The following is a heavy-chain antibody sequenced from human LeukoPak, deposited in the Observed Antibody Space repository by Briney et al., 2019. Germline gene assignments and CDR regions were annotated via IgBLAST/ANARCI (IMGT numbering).Heavy chain of an antibody. CDR1: GFTFSSYA. CDR2: ISGSGGST. Sequence: GGSLRLSCAASGFTFSSYAMSWVRQAPGKGLKWVSGISGSGGSTYYADSAKGRFTISRDNSKNTLYLQINSLRAEDTAVYYCSKGPSSGYGSSWFFDYWGQGTLVTVSS. D-gene: IGHD6-13*01. J-gene: IGHJ4*02. V-gene: IGHV3-23*01. CDR3: SKGPSSGYGSSWFFDY.